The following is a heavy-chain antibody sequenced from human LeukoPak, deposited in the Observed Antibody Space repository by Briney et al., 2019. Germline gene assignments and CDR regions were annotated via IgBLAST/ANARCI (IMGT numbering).Heavy chain of an antibody. V-gene: IGHV1-2*02. CDR1: GYTFTGYY. CDR2: INPNSGGT. Sequence: ASVKVSCKASGYTFTGYYMHWVRQAPGQGLEWMGWINPNSGGTNYAQKFQGRVTMTRDTSISTAYMELNRLRSDDTAVYYCARGPSSWYYFDYWGQGTLVTVSS. D-gene: IGHD6-13*01. J-gene: IGHJ4*02. CDR3: ARGPSSWYYFDY.